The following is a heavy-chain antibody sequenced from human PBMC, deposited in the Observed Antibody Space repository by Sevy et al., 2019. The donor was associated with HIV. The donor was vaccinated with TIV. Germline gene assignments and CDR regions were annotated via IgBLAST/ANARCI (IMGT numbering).Heavy chain of an antibody. CDR2: IYYTGST. J-gene: IGHJ6*02. Sequence: SETLSLTCTVSGGSVSTSSYYWGWIRQPPGKGLEWIGSIYYTGSTNHNPSLKSRVTISVDRSKNQFSLKLSSVTAADTAIYYCARPEGTTVTYGMDVGGQGTRVTVSS. CDR3: ARPEGTTVTYGMDV. V-gene: IGHV4-39*01. CDR1: GGSVSTSSYY. D-gene: IGHD1-1*01.